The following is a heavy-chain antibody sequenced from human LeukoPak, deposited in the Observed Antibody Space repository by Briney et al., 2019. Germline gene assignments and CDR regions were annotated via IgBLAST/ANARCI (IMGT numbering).Heavy chain of an antibody. D-gene: IGHD6-13*01. CDR1: GFTVSSNY. J-gene: IGHJ3*02. Sequence: GGSLRLSCEASGFTVSSNYMSWVRQAPGKGLEWVSVIYSGGTTYYADSVKGRFTISRDNSKNTMYLQMNSLRAEDTAVYYCAGWPSSSWYKVAAFGIWGQGTMVTVSS. V-gene: IGHV3-53*01. CDR3: AGWPSSSWYKVAAFGI. CDR2: IYSGGTT.